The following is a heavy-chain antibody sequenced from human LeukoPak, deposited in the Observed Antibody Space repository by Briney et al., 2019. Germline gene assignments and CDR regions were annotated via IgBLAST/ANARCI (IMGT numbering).Heavy chain of an antibody. J-gene: IGHJ4*02. Sequence: PSETLSLTCTVSGGSISSSDYYWGWIRQPPGKGLEWIGSVYYSGSTYYNPSLKSRVTISVDTSKNQFSLKLSSVTAADTAVYYCARVGLDTARAFDYWGQGTLVTVSS. CDR3: ARVGLDTARAFDY. V-gene: IGHV4-39*07. D-gene: IGHD5-18*01. CDR2: VYYSGST. CDR1: GGSISSSDYY.